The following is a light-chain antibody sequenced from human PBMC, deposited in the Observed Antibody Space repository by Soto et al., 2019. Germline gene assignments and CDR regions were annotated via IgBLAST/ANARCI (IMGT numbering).Light chain of an antibody. V-gene: IGKV1-17*03. CDR2: GAS. J-gene: IGKJ2*01. Sequence: IQMTQSPSAMSASVGDRVTITCRASQGISNYVAWFQQKPGQGPKRLIYGASNLQTGVPPRFSGTGSETEFTLTISKLQPEDIATYYCLQHNAYPFTFGHGTKVDIK. CDR3: LQHNAYPFT. CDR1: QGISNY.